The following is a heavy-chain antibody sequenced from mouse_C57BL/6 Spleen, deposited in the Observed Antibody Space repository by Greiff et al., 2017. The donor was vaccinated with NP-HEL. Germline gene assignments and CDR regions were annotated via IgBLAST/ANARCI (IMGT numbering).Heavy chain of an antibody. D-gene: IGHD2-3*01. Sequence: QVQLQQSGAELVRPGASVTLSCKASGYTFTDYEMHWVKQTPVHGLEWIGAIDPETGGTAYNQKFKGKAILTADKSSSTAYMELRSLTSEDSAVYYCTRGGGWLLLIPFDYWGQGTTLTVSS. V-gene: IGHV1-15*01. J-gene: IGHJ2*01. CDR1: GYTFTDYE. CDR2: IDPETGGT. CDR3: TRGGGWLLLIPFDY.